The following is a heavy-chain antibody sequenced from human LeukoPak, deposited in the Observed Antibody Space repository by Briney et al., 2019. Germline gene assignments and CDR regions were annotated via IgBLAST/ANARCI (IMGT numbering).Heavy chain of an antibody. CDR1: GGSISSYY. J-gene: IGHJ4*02. Sequence: PSETLSLTCTVSGGSISSYYWSWIRQPPGKGLEWIGYIYYSGSTYYNPSLKSRVTISVDTSKNQFSLKLSSVTAADTAVYYCARHDYGGNYWGQGTLVTVSS. V-gene: IGHV4-59*08. CDR3: ARHDYGGNY. CDR2: IYYSGST. D-gene: IGHD4-23*01.